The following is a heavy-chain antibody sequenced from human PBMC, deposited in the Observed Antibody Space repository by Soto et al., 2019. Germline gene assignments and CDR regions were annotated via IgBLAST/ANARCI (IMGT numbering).Heavy chain of an antibody. CDR3: ARGGYCSGGSCYWYFDL. Sequence: WGSLRLSCASSVFTFSSYGMPWVRQAPGKGLEWVAVIWYDGSNKYYADSVKGRFTISRDNSKNTLYLQMNSLRAEDTAVYYCARGGYCSGGSCYWYFDLWGRGTLVTVSS. J-gene: IGHJ2*01. D-gene: IGHD2-15*01. CDR1: VFTFSSYG. V-gene: IGHV3-33*01. CDR2: IWYDGSNK.